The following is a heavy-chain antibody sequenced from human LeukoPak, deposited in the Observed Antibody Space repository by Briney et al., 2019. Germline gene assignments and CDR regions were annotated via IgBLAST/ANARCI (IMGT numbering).Heavy chain of an antibody. CDR3: ARGPDIVVVVAATTGFDY. Sequence: PSETLSLTCAVYGGSFSGYYWSWIRQPPGKGLEWIGEINHSGSTNYNPSLKSRVTISVDTSKNQFSLKLSSVTAADTAVYYCARGPDIVVVVAATTGFDYWGQGTLVTVSS. CDR2: INHSGST. V-gene: IGHV4-34*01. J-gene: IGHJ4*02. D-gene: IGHD2-15*01. CDR1: GGSFSGYY.